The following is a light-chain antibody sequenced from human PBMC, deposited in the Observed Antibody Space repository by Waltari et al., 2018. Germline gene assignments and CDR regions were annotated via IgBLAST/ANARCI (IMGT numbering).Light chain of an antibody. Sequence: DIQMTQSPSSLSASVGDRLTITCRASQSIITYLNWYQQKPGKAPKLLMYAASSLQSGVPSRFSGSGSGTDFTLTISSLQPEDFALYYCHHYGQQYGSSPGTFGQGTKVEIK. V-gene: IGKV1-39*01. CDR2: AAS. CDR3: HHYGQQYGSSPGT. J-gene: IGKJ1*01. CDR1: QSIITY.